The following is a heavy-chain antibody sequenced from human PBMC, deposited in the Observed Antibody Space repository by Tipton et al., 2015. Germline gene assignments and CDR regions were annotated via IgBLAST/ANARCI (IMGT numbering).Heavy chain of an antibody. V-gene: IGHV4-61*01. CDR2: VSHSDTS. J-gene: IGHJ3*02. CDR3: ARVMRHISVAGSASDGFSM. CDR1: GGSVNSANYY. Sequence: TLSLTCTVSGGSVNSANYYWSWIRQPPGKGLEWIGYVSHSDTSHYNPSLKSRVTISVDTSKNQFSLTLNSLTAADTAVYYCARVMRHISVAGSASDGFSMWGQGTMVTVSS. D-gene: IGHD6-19*01.